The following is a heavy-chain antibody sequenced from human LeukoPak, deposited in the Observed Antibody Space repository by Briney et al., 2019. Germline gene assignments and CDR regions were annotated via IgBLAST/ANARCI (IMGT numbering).Heavy chain of an antibody. Sequence: GRSLRLSCAASGFTFSTYGMHWVRQAPGKGLEGVAVISYDGSNKYYADSVKGRFTISRDNSKNTLYLQMNSLRAEDTAVYYCAKTAWELGYCSSTSCYHFDYWGQGTLVTASS. CDR1: GFTFSTYG. CDR3: AKTAWELGYCSSTSCYHFDY. D-gene: IGHD2-2*01. V-gene: IGHV3-30*18. J-gene: IGHJ4*02. CDR2: ISYDGSNK.